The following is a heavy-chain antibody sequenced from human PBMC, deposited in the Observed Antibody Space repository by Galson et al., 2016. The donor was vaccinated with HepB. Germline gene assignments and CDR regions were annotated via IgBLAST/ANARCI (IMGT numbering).Heavy chain of an antibody. D-gene: IGHD1-1*01. Sequence: SLRLSCAASGFVFSNFCLSWVRQAPGKGLEWGASISTRRTTYYSDPVQGRFTISRANSNNTLYLQMNGLRAEDTAVYYCAKERLVRRIFDHWGQGTLLTVSS. CDR1: GFVFSNFC. CDR2: ISTRRTT. CDR3: AKERLVRRIFDH. J-gene: IGHJ4*02. V-gene: IGHV3-23*01.